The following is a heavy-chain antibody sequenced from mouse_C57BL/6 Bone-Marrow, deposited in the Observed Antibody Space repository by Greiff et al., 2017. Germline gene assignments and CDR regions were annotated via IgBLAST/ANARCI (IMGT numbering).Heavy chain of an antibody. J-gene: IGHJ4*01. Sequence: VQLQQSGAELVKPGASVKMSCKASGYTFNSYWITWVKQRPGQGLAWIGDIYPGSGSTNYNDKFKSKATLTVDTSSSTAYMQLSSLTSEDSAVYSCARRGLPYGNDDAMDYWGQGTSVTVSS. CDR1: GYTFNSYW. CDR3: ARRGLPYGNDDAMDY. D-gene: IGHD2-2*01. CDR2: IYPGSGST. V-gene: IGHV1-55*01.